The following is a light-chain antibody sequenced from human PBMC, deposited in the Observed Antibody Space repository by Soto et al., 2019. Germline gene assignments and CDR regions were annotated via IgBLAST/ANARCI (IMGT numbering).Light chain of an antibody. Sequence: QSALTQPPSASGSPGQSVTISCTGTSSDVGRYNYISWYQQRPGKAPKLIIYEVSKRPSGVPDRLSGFKYGNTASLTVSGLQAEDEADYYCSSYAGNSRYVLGTGTKLT. V-gene: IGLV2-8*01. CDR1: SSDVGRYNY. CDR2: EVS. J-gene: IGLJ1*01. CDR3: SSYAGNSRYV.